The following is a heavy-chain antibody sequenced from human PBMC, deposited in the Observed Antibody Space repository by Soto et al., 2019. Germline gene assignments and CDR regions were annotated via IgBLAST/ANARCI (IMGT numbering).Heavy chain of an antibody. CDR1: GGTFSSYA. Sequence: SVKVSCKASGGTFSSYAISWVRQAPGQGLEWMGGIIPIFGTANYAQKFQGRVTITADESTSTAYMELSSLRSEDTAVYYCARGITSRDFWSGYYSYYGMDVWGQGTTVTVSS. D-gene: IGHD3-3*01. V-gene: IGHV1-69*13. CDR2: IIPIFGTA. J-gene: IGHJ6*02. CDR3: ARGITSRDFWSGYYSYYGMDV.